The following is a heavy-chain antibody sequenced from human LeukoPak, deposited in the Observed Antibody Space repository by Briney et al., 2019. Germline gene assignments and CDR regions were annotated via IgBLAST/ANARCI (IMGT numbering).Heavy chain of an antibody. CDR1: GFTFSSYA. CDR2: ISYDGSNK. V-gene: IGHV3-30-3*01. CDR3: ARDGAEWLLLQPDY. Sequence: GGSLRLSCAASGFTFSSYAMHWVRQAPGKGLEWVAVISYDGSNKYYADSVKGRFTISRDNSKNTLYLQMNSLRAEDTAVYYCARDGAEWLLLQPDYWGQGTLVTVSS. J-gene: IGHJ4*02. D-gene: IGHD3-22*01.